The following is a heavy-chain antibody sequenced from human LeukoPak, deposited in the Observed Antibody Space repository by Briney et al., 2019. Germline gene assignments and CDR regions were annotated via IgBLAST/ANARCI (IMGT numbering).Heavy chain of an antibody. CDR2: MNPNSGNG. J-gene: IGHJ3*02. CDR1: GYAFTSYD. Sequence: ASVEVSCKASGYAFTSYDINWVRQATGQGLEWMGYMNPNSGNGGYAQKFQGRVTITTDTSISTAYMELSGLTSEDTAVYYCARELRRDDIWGQGTLVTVSS. V-gene: IGHV1-8*03. CDR3: ARELRRDDI. D-gene: IGHD6-25*01.